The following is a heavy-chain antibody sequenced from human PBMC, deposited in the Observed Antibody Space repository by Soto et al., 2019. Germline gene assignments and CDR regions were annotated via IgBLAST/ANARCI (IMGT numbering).Heavy chain of an antibody. J-gene: IGHJ6*02. V-gene: IGHV4-34*01. CDR2: INHSGST. CDR1: GGSFSGYY. CDR3: ARDRVTMIVDVVYYYYGMDV. Sequence: ASETLSLTCAVYGGSFSGYYWSWIRQPPGKGLEWIGEINHSGSTNYNPSLKSRVTISVDTSKNQFSLKLSSVTAADTAVYYCARDRVTMIVDVVYYYYGMDVWGQGTTVTVSS. D-gene: IGHD3-22*01.